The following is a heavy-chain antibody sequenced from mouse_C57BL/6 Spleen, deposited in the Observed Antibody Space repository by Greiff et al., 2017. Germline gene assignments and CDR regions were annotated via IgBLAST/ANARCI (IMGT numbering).Heavy chain of an antibody. J-gene: IGHJ2*01. CDR3: ARGTTVVACYFDY. V-gene: IGHV1-20*01. CDR2: IDPYNGDT. CDR1: GYSFTGYF. D-gene: IGHD1-1*01. Sequence: VQLQQSGPELVKPGDSVKISCKASGYSFTGYFMNWVKQSHGKRLAWIGRIDPYNGDTFYNQKFKGKATLTVDKSSSTAHLELRSLTSEDSAIYYCARGTTVVACYFDYWGKGTTLTVSS.